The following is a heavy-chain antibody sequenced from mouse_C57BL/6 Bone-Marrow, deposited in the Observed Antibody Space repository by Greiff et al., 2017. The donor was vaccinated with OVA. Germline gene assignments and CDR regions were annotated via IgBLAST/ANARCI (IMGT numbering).Heavy chain of an antibody. D-gene: IGHD1-1*01. CDR3: TRHSGSCYRRFAY. J-gene: IGHJ3*01. Sequence: VQLQQSGAELVRPGASVTLSCKASGYTFTDYEMHWVKQTPVHGLEWIGAIDPETGGTAYNQKFKGKAILTADKSSSTAYMELRSLTSEDSAVYYCTRHSGSCYRRFAYWGQGTLVTVSA. V-gene: IGHV1-15*01. CDR2: IDPETGGT. CDR1: GYTFTDYE.